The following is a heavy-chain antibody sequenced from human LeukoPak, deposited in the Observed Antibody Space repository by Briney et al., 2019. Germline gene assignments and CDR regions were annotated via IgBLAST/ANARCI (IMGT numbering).Heavy chain of an antibody. J-gene: IGHJ4*02. D-gene: IGHD6-13*01. CDR3: ATWGNIWCDN. CDR1: GYTFTDYY. CDR2: INPKSGGT. Sequence: ASVTVSFKSSGYTFTDYYMHWVRQAPGQGREGMGWINPKSGGTNYAQKYQCSITLTRDTSISTAYMELSGLRFDDTAVYYCATWGNIWCDNGGQGPLVTVS. V-gene: IGHV1-2*02.